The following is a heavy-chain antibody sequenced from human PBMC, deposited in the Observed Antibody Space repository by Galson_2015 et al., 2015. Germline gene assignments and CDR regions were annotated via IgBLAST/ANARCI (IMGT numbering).Heavy chain of an antibody. V-gene: IGHV3-11*03. Sequence: RFTISRDNANIALYLQMNNLRAEDTAIYYCARLDRGLSYGFDYWGQGTLVTVSS. D-gene: IGHD5-18*01. J-gene: IGHJ4*02. CDR3: ARLDRGLSYGFDY.